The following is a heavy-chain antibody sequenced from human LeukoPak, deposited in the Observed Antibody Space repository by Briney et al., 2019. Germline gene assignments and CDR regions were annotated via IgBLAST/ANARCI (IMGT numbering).Heavy chain of an antibody. CDR1: GYTFTSYD. Sequence: VASVKVSCKASGYTFTSYDINWVRQATGQGLEWMGWMNPNSGNTGYAQKFQGRVTITRNTSISTAYMELSSLRSEDTAVYYCARAKYYYDSTGKDHYYYYMDVWGKGTTVTVSS. D-gene: IGHD3-22*01. CDR3: ARAKYYYDSTGKDHYYYYMDV. V-gene: IGHV1-8*03. J-gene: IGHJ6*03. CDR2: MNPNSGNT.